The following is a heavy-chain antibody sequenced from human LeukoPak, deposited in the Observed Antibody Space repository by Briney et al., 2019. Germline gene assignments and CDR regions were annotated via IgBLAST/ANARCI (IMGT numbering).Heavy chain of an antibody. CDR1: GGSISSSSYY. V-gene: IGHV4-39*01. Sequence: PSETLSLTCTVSGGSISSSSYYWGWIRQPPGKGLEWIGSIYYSGSTYYNPSLKSRVTISVDTSKNQFSLKLSSVTAADTAVYYCARTGQRGHSGYDYYYYYYMDVWGKGTTVTVSS. J-gene: IGHJ6*03. D-gene: IGHD5-12*01. CDR2: IYYSGST. CDR3: ARTGQRGHSGYDYYYYYYMDV.